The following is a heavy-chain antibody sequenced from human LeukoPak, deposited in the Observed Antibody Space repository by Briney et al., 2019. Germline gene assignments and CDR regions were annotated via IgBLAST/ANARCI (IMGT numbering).Heavy chain of an antibody. D-gene: IGHD3-10*01. Sequence: PGGSLRLSCAASGFTFSSYTMHWDRQAPGKGLEWVAFISYDGNNQYYPDSVKGRFTISRDNSKNKLYLQMNSLRVEDTALYYCARDTVYYGNDGPFDYWGQGTLVTVSS. V-gene: IGHV3-30*04. CDR3: ARDTVYYGNDGPFDY. CDR2: ISYDGNNQ. J-gene: IGHJ4*02. CDR1: GFTFSSYT.